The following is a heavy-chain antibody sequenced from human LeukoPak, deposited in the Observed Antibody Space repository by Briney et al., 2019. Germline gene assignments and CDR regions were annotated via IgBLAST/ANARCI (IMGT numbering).Heavy chain of an antibody. CDR3: ARQGYSYGYDY. D-gene: IGHD5-18*01. V-gene: IGHV5-51*01. J-gene: IGHJ4*02. Sequence: GESLKISCEGSGYTFTKYWIGWVRQMPGKGLEWMGIIHPGDSHTWYSPSFQGQVTISADKSISMAYLQWSSLTASDTAMYYCARQGYSYGYDYWGQGTLVTVSS. CDR1: GYTFTKYW. CDR2: IHPGDSHT.